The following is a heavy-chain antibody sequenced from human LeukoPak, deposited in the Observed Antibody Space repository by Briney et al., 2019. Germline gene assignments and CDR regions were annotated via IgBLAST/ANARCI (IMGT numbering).Heavy chain of an antibody. D-gene: IGHD6-13*01. CDR3: AKTSKYSTTWYDY. CDR2: ISGDGGST. Sequence: PGGSLRLSCAASGFTFSNYATSWVRQAPGKGLEWVSGISGDGGSTYYADSVKGRFTISRGSSENALYLQMSSLRAEDTAVYYCAKTSKYSTTWYDYWGQGTLVTVSS. CDR1: GFTFSNYA. J-gene: IGHJ4*02. V-gene: IGHV3-23*01.